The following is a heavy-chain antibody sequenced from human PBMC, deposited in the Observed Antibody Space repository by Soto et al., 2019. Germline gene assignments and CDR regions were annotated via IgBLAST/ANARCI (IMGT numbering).Heavy chain of an antibody. J-gene: IGHJ4*02. CDR3: AREGYFDWLNDY. D-gene: IGHD3-9*01. Sequence: SETLSLTCTVSVGSISSGDYYWSWIRQPPGKGLEWIGYIYYSGSTYYNPSLKSRVTISVDTSKNQFSLKLSSVTAADTAVYYCAREGYFDWLNDYWGQGTLVTVSS. CDR1: VGSISSGDYY. V-gene: IGHV4-30-4*01. CDR2: IYYSGST.